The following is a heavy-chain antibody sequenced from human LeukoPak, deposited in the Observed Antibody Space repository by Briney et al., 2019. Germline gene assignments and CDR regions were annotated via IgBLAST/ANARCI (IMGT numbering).Heavy chain of an antibody. Sequence: PGGSLRLSCAASGFTFSSYSMNWVRQAPGKGLGWVSSISSSSSYIYYADSVKGRFTISRDNAKNSLYLQMNSLRAEDTAVYYCARDSILWFGELPSDYWGQGTLVTVSS. CDR1: GFTFSSYS. CDR2: ISSSSSYI. D-gene: IGHD3-10*01. V-gene: IGHV3-21*01. J-gene: IGHJ4*02. CDR3: ARDSILWFGELPSDY.